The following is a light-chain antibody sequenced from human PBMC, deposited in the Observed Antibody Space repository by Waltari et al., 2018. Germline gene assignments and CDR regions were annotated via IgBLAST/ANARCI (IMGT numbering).Light chain of an antibody. J-gene: IGLJ3*02. CDR3: NSYTTSSTRV. Sequence: SDLTQPASMSGSPGQSITIPCTGTSSHVGGYDSVSRYQQHPGKAPKPMIYDVNNRPSGVSSRFSCPRSGHTASLTISGLQAEDEADYYCNSYTTSSTRVFGGGTKLTVL. CDR2: DVN. V-gene: IGLV2-14*03. CDR1: SSHVGGYDS.